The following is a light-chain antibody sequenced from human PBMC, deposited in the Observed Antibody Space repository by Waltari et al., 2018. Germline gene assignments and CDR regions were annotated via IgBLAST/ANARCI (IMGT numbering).Light chain of an antibody. Sequence: QLVLTQSPSASASLGASITLTCTLSSGHYSNVIAWLQQLPEKGPRYLMKVNSDGSHSRGNGFPDRFSGSSSGAERYLTIASLQAEDEADYYCQTGVHGTWVFGGGTKLTVL. CDR2: VNSDGSH. J-gene: IGLJ3*02. CDR1: SGHYSNV. CDR3: QTGVHGTWV. V-gene: IGLV4-69*01.